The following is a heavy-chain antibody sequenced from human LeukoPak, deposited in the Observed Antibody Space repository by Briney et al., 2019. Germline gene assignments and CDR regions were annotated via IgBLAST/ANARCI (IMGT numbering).Heavy chain of an antibody. Sequence: PGGSLRLSCADSGFTFSSYSMNWVRQAPGKGLEWVSSISSTSTYIYYADSLKGRFTISRDNAKNSLYLQMNSLRAEDTAVYYCAVNNYYYGMDVWGQGTTVTVSS. CDR3: AVNNYYYGMDV. V-gene: IGHV3-21*01. J-gene: IGHJ6*02. CDR2: ISSTSTYI. CDR1: GFTFSSYS.